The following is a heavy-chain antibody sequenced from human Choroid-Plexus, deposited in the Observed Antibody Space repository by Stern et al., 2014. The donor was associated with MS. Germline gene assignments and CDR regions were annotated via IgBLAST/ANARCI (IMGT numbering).Heavy chain of an antibody. Sequence: VQLVESGGGVVQPGRPLRLSCVASGFTFGSCAMHWVRQAPGKGLEWVAGVSYDGSNKYYADPGKGTFTISRDNSQNTLYMQMSSLRPEDTAVYYCAKDRQYLTYFFDHWGQGSLVTVSS. J-gene: IGHJ5*02. CDR2: VSYDGSNK. D-gene: IGHD2/OR15-2a*01. V-gene: IGHV3-30*18. CDR3: AKDRQYLTYFFDH. CDR1: GFTFGSCA.